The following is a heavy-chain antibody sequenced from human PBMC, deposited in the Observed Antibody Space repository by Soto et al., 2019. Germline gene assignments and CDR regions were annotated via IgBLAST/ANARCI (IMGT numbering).Heavy chain of an antibody. J-gene: IGHJ4*02. CDR3: ARVLARVFAAIDF. V-gene: IGHV1-2*02. D-gene: IGHD2-21*01. Sequence: GASVKVSCKASGYTFTGYYLHWVRQAPGQGLEWMGWINPDSGGTNYAQKFQGRVTMTRDASISTAYMELSRLRSDETAVYYCARVLARVFAAIDFWGQGTLFTVSS. CDR2: INPDSGGT. CDR1: GYTFTGYY.